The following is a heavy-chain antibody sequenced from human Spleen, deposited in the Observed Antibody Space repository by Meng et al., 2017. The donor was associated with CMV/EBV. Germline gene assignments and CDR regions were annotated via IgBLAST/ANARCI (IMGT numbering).Heavy chain of an antibody. CDR2: MSPYTGNT. J-gene: IGHJ4*02. CDR3: AKISGGGDYFDY. Sequence: ASVKVSCKASGFIFTSYLITWVRQAPGQGLEWMGWMSPYTGNTDYPQNFKGRVNMTADTSTSTAYMELRSLTSDDSGVYYCAKISGGGDYFDYWGQGTVVTVSS. CDR1: GFIFTSYL. D-gene: IGHD3-16*01. V-gene: IGHV1-18*01.